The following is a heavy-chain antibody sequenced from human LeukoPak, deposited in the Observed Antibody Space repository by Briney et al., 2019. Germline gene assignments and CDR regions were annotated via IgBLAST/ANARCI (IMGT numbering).Heavy chain of an antibody. Sequence: SVKVSCKASGYTFTSYGISWVRQAPGQGLEWMGRIIPILGIANYAQKFQGRVTITADKSTSTAYMELSSLRSEDTAVYYCARVYYDSSGFYYYYGMDVWGQGTTVTVSS. CDR3: ARVYYDSSGFYYYYGMDV. CDR1: GYTFTSYG. V-gene: IGHV1-69*04. J-gene: IGHJ6*02. D-gene: IGHD3-22*01. CDR2: IIPILGIA.